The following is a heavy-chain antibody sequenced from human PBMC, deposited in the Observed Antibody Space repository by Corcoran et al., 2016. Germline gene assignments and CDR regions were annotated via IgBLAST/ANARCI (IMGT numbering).Heavy chain of an antibody. CDR3: ARRTPLSAYFEL. J-gene: IGHJ2*01. V-gene: IGHV1-69*06. Sequence: QVQLVQSGAEVKKPGSSVKVSCKASGGTFSSYAISWVRQAPGQGLEWMGGIIPIFATANYAQKFQGRVTITADKSTSTAYMELNSLRSEDTAVYYWARRTPLSAYFELWGRGTLVTVSA. CDR1: GGTFSSYA. CDR2: IIPIFATA. D-gene: IGHD2-15*01.